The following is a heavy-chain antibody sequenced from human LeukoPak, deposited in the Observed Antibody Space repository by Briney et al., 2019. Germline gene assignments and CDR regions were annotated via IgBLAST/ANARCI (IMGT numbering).Heavy chain of an antibody. CDR3: ARGRERGYSCNKESSYYYMDV. CDR2: SYYSGRT. D-gene: IGHD5-18*01. Sequence: SETLSLTCSVSGDSMNSHYWTWLRHPPGKGLEWIGCSYYSGRTNYNPSLKSRVTISIDTSTNQFSLRLSSVTAADTAVYFCARGRERGYSCNKESSYYYMDVWGKGTTVTVSS. V-gene: IGHV4-59*11. J-gene: IGHJ6*03. CDR1: GDSMNSHY.